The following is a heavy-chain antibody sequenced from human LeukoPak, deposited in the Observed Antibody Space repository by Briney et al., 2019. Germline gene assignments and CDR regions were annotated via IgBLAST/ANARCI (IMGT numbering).Heavy chain of an antibody. J-gene: IGHJ3*02. V-gene: IGHV4-38-2*02. CDR3: ARDYRVVVVATYAFDI. Sequence: SETLSLTCTVSGYSISSGYYWGWIRQPPGKGLEWIGSIYHSGSTYYNPSLKSRVTISVDTSKNQFSLKLSSVTAADTAVYYCARDYRVVVVATYAFDIWGQGTMVTVSS. D-gene: IGHD3-22*01. CDR2: IYHSGST. CDR1: GYSISSGYY.